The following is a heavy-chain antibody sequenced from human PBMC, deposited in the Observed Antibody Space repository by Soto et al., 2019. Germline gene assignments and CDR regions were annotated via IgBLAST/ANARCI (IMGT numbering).Heavy chain of an antibody. D-gene: IGHD3-9*01. CDR1: GGTFSSYA. CDR3: ARDNSLLIGRMVV. V-gene: IGHV1-69*13. Sequence: ASVKVSCKASGGTFSSYAISWVRQAPGQGLEWMGGIIPIFGTANYAQKFQGRVTITADESTSTAYMELSSLRSEDTAVYYCARDNSLLIGRMVVWGQGITVTVSS. J-gene: IGHJ6*01. CDR2: IIPIFGTA.